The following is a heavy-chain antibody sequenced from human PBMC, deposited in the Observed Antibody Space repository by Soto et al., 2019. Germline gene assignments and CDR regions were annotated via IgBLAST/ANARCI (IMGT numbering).Heavy chain of an antibody. CDR3: ARHAGNSWKGDYFDY. J-gene: IGHJ4*02. Sequence: GESLKISCKASGYTFTTSLICWVRQMPVQGLEWMGIIDPGDSDTRYSPSFQGRITISVDKSISTAYLQWSSLEASDTAIYYCARHAGNSWKGDYFDYWGRRALVAVCS. V-gene: IGHV5-51*01. CDR2: IDPGDSDT. D-gene: IGHD6-13*01. CDR1: GYTFTTSL.